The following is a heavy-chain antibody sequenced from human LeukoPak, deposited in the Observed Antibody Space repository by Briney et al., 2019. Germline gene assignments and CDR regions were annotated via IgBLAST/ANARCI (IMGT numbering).Heavy chain of an antibody. D-gene: IGHD1-7*01. CDR1: RFTFSDHY. V-gene: IGHV3-72*01. J-gene: IGHJ5*02. CDR3: TKLFLTSWCDP. Sequence: PGGSLRLSCAASRFTFSDHYIDWVRQAPGKGLEWVGRIRCKAQRDTTDYAASVVGRFTLSRDDSKNSVFLQMNSLKPEDTAIYYCTKLFLTSWCDPWGQGTLVTVSS. CDR2: IRCKAQRDTT.